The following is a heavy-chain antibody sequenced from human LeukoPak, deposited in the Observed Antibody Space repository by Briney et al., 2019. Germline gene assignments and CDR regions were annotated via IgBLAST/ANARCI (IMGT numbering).Heavy chain of an antibody. D-gene: IGHD3-22*01. CDR2: ISSSSSAI. V-gene: IGHV3-48*04. CDR1: GFTFSIYS. Sequence: GGSLRLSCAASGFTFSIYSMNWVRQAPGKGLEWVSYISSSSSAIYYADSVKGRFTISRDNAKNSLYLQMNSLRAEDTAVYYCARDSRDSSGYFDYWGQGTLVTVSS. J-gene: IGHJ4*02. CDR3: ARDSRDSSGYFDY.